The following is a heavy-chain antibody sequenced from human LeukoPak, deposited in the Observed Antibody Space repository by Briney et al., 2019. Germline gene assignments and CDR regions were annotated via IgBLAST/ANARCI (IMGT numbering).Heavy chain of an antibody. J-gene: IGHJ4*02. Sequence: SETLSLTCTVSGGSISTYYWSWIRQPAGKGLEWIGRIYTSGSTKYNPSLKSRVTISVDKSKNQFSLKLTSVTAADTAVYYCARDAVGTTTHFDCWGQGTLVTVSS. V-gene: IGHV4-4*07. CDR1: GGSISTYY. CDR3: ARDAVGTTTHFDC. D-gene: IGHD1-26*01. CDR2: IYTSGST.